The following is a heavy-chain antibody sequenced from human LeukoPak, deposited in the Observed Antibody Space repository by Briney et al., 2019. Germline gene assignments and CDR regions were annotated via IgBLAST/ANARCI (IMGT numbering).Heavy chain of an antibody. CDR1: GGSFSSYA. D-gene: IGHD3-22*01. J-gene: IGHJ4*02. CDR3: ARDPYYYDSSGNY. V-gene: IGHV1-69*06. CDR2: IIPVFGTA. Sequence: ASVKVSCKASGGSFSSYAISWVRQAPGQGLEWMGRIIPVFGTANYAQRFQGRVTITADKSTSTAYMELSSLRSEDTAVYYCARDPYYYDSSGNYWGQGTLVTVSS.